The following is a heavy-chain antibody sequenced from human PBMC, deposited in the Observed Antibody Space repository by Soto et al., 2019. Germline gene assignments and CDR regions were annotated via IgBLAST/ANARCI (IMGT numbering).Heavy chain of an antibody. V-gene: IGHV1-46*02. CDR3: ARDFGRHGAVDTTGWFDP. CDR2: INPTDGSV. D-gene: IGHD3-3*01. CDR1: GYTFKSFY. Sequence: QVQLVQSGAEVKKPGASVKVSCTASGYTFKSFYMHWVRQAPGQGLEWIGMINPTDGSVSFAQKFQDRVTLTTDRPTSTVYMELSSLTREDTAVYFCARDFGRHGAVDTTGWFDPWGQGTLVPVSS. J-gene: IGHJ5*02.